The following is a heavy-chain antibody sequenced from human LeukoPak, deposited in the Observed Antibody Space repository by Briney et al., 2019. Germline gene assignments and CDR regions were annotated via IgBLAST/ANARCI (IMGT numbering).Heavy chain of an antibody. Sequence: GGSLRLSCAASGFTFNSYSMNWVRQAPGKGLEWVASISSTGSYIYYVDSLKGRFTISRDNAKNSLHLQMNSLRAEDTAVYYCTRIAWGNYFDFWGQGTLVTVPS. D-gene: IGHD7-27*01. CDR1: GFTFNSYS. CDR3: TRIAWGNYFDF. CDR2: ISSTGSYI. V-gene: IGHV3-21*01. J-gene: IGHJ4*02.